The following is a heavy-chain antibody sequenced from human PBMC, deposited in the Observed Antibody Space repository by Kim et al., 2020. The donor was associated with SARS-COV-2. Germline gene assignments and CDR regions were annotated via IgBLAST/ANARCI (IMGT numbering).Heavy chain of an antibody. CDR1: GFTFSSYA. V-gene: IGHV3-64D*09. D-gene: IGHD3-10*01. CDR2: ISSNGGST. J-gene: IGHJ6*02. CDR3: VKVPSALWFGELLPRDYGMDV. Sequence: GGSLRLSCSASGFTFSSYAMHWVRQAPGKGLEYVSAISSNGGSTYYADSVKGRFTISRDNSKNTLYLQMSSLRAEDTAVYYCVKVPSALWFGELLPRDYGMDVWGQGTTVTVSS.